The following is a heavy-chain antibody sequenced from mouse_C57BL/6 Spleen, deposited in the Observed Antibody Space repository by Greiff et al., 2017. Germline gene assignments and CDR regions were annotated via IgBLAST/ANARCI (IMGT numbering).Heavy chain of an antibody. Sequence: GGGLVQPKGSLKLSCAASGFSFNTYAMNWVRQAPGKGLEWVARIRSKSNNYATYYADSVKDRFTISRDDSESMLYLQMNNLKTEDTAMYYCVRQGPTYEFAYWGQGTLVTVSA. CDR2: IRSKSNNYAT. D-gene: IGHD5-5*01. V-gene: IGHV10-1*01. CDR3: VRQGPTYEFAY. J-gene: IGHJ3*01. CDR1: GFSFNTYA.